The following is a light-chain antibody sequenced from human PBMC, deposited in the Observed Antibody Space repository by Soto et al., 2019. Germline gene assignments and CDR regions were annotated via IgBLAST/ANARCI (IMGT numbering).Light chain of an antibody. V-gene: IGKV3-15*01. Sequence: MTQSPSTLSASVGDRVTITCRASQSVANWLAWYQQKPGQPPRLLIFDASARATGVPDRFSGRGSGTEFILTISRLQSEDFAVYYCQQYNDWPPYTFGQGTKVDIK. CDR2: DAS. CDR1: QSVANW. CDR3: QQYNDWPPYT. J-gene: IGKJ2*01.